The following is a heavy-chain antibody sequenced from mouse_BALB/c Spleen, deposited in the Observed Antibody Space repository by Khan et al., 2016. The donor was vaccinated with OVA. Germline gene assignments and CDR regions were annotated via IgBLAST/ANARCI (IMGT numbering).Heavy chain of an antibody. CDR1: GYTFTTYW. Sequence: QIQLVQSGAELAKPGASVQMSCKASGYTFTTYWMHWVKQRPGQGLEWIGYINPTSGYTDYSENFKDKATLSADKSSSTAYMQLSRLTSEDSAVYYCTRDRIDYWGQGTTHTVSS. J-gene: IGHJ2*01. V-gene: IGHV1-7*01. CDR3: TRDRIDY. CDR2: INPTSGYT.